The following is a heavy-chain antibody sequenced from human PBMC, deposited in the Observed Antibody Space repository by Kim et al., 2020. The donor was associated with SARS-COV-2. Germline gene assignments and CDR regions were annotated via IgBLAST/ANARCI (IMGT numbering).Heavy chain of an antibody. CDR3: ARATTTWWDCSSTSCYAWFDP. Sequence: GGSLRLSCAASGFTFSSYSMIWVRQAPGKGLEWVSSISSSTSYIYYADSMKGRFTISRDNAKNSLYLQMNSLRAEDTAIYYCARATTTWWDCSSTSCYAWFDPWGQEPWSPSPQ. J-gene: IGHJ5*02. D-gene: IGHD2-2*01. CDR1: GFTFSSYS. CDR2: ISSSTSYI. V-gene: IGHV3-21*01.